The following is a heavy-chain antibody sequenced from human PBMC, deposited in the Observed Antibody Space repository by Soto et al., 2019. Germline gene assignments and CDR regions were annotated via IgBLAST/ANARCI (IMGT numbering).Heavy chain of an antibody. CDR2: SYYTAST. D-gene: IGHD3-3*01. CDR3: ARDQYDFRSGSYNYAVEV. V-gene: IGHV4-61*01. Sequence: QVQLQESGPGLVKPSETLSLTCTVSGGSVSSESHYWSWIRQTPGKGLEWIGNSYYTASTNYNPSLKGRVTMSVDTCRDQVSLRLRSVTRADTAVYDCARDQYDFRSGSYNYAVEVWGQGTKVTVSS. J-gene: IGHJ6*02. CDR1: GGSVSSESHY.